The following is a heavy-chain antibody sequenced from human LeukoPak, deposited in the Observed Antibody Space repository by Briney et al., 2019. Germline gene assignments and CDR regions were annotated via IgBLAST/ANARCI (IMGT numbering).Heavy chain of an antibody. CDR2: IYYRGST. CDR3: ARLRVVPAALAAYYYGMDV. J-gene: IGHJ6*02. D-gene: IGHD2-2*01. CDR1: GGSISSYY. V-gene: IGHV4-59*08. Sequence: SETLSLTCTVSGGSISSYYWSWLRQPPGKGLEWIGYIYYRGSTNYNPSLKSRVTISVDTSKNQFSLKLSSVTAADTAVYYCARLRVVPAALAAYYYGMDVWGQGTTVTVSS.